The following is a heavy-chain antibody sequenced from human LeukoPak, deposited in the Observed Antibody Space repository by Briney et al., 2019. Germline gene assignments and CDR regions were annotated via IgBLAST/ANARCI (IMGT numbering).Heavy chain of an antibody. J-gene: IGHJ6*02. V-gene: IGHV1-69*04. CDR1: GGTFSSYA. D-gene: IGHD2-15*01. CDR3: ARGGCPSGGSCYPYYYGMDV. CDR2: IIPILCIA. Sequence: SVKVSCKASGGTFSSYAISWVRQAPGQGLEWMGRIIPILCIANYAQKFQGRVTITADKSTSTAYMELSSLRSEDTAVYYCARGGCPSGGSCYPYYYGMDVWGQGTTVTVSS.